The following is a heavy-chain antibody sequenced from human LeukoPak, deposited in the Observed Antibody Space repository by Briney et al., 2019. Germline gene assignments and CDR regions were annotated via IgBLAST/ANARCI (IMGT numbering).Heavy chain of an antibody. CDR2: IYSGGST. Sequence: PGGSLRLSCAAPGFTVSSNYMSWVRQAPGKGLEWVSVIYSGGSTYYADSVKGRFTISRDNSKNTLYLQMNSLRAEDTAVYYCARVYYDSTYYFDYWGQGTLVTVSS. D-gene: IGHD3-22*01. V-gene: IGHV3-53*01. CDR1: GFTVSSNY. CDR3: ARVYYDSTYYFDY. J-gene: IGHJ4*02.